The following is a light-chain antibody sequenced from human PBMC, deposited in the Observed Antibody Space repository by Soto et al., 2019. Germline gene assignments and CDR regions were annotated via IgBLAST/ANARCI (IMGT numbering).Light chain of an antibody. CDR2: AAT. CDR3: HHFGSSPET. V-gene: IGKV3-20*01. CDR1: QGVADSY. J-gene: IGKJ1*01. Sequence: EVVLTQSPGTLSLSQGERATVSCSASQGVADSYLASYQQKPGRSPRLLFYAATRRATGIPDRFSGSGSGTDFPLTISTLEPDDFALYYCHHFGSSPETFGQGTKVDIK.